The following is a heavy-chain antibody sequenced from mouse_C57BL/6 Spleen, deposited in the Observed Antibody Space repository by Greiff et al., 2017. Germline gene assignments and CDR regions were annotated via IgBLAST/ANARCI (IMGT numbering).Heavy chain of an antibody. J-gene: IGHJ2*01. CDR2: INPYNGGT. CDR1: GYTFTDYY. V-gene: IGHV1-19*01. CDR3: ASSSDFDY. Sequence: EVQLQQSGPVLVKPGASVKMSCTASGYTFTDYYMNWVRQSPGKSLEWIGVINPYNGGTSYNQTFKGKATLTVDKSSSTAYMDLNSLTSEDSAVYYCASSSDFDYWGQGTTLTVSS.